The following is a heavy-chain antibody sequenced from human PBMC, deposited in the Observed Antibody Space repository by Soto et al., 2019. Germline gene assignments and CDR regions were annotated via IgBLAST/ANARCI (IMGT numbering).Heavy chain of an antibody. CDR2: IYYSGST. Sequence: SETLSLTCTVSGGSISSYYWSWIRQPPGKGLEWIGYIYYSGSTIYNPSLKSRVTISLDTSKNRFSLNLSSVTAADTAVYYCARDSQTVTGAFDIWGQGTMVTVSS. CDR3: ARDSQTVTGAFDI. J-gene: IGHJ3*02. V-gene: IGHV4-59*01. CDR1: GGSISSYY. D-gene: IGHD4-17*01.